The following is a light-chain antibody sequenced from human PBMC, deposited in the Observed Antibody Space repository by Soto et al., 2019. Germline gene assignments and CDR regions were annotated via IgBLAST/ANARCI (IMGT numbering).Light chain of an antibody. J-gene: IGKJ5*01. V-gene: IGKV3-15*01. Sequence: EIVMTQSPGTLSLSPGERATLSCRASQSVTTRYLAWYQAKPGQAPRPLIYGASTRATGIPARFSGSRSGTEFTLTISSLQSEDFGVYFCHQRNKFGQGTRLEIK. CDR2: GAS. CDR1: QSVTTRY. CDR3: HQRNK.